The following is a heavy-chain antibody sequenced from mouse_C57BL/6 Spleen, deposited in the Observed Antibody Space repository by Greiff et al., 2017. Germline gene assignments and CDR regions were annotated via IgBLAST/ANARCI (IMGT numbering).Heavy chain of an antibody. D-gene: IGHD2-2*01. CDR2: IHPNSGST. Sequence: VQLQQPGAELVKPGASVKLSCKASGYTFTSYWMHWVKQRPGQGLEWIGMIHPNSGSTNYNEKFKSKATLTVDKSSSTAYMQLSSLTSEDSAVYYCARREVTGHFADWGQGTLVTVSA. J-gene: IGHJ3*01. CDR1: GYTFTSYW. V-gene: IGHV1-64*01. CDR3: ARREVTGHFAD.